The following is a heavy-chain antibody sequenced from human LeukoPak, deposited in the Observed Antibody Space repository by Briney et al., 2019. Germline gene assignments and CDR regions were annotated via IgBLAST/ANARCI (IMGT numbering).Heavy chain of an antibody. CDR1: GGTFSSYA. J-gene: IGHJ6*03. V-gene: IGHV1-69*05. CDR2: IIPIFGTA. CDR3: ARGYSNYYYMDV. Sequence: SVKVSCKASGGTFSSYAISWVRQAPGQGLEWMGGIIPIFGTANYAQKFQGRVTITTDESTSTAYMELSSLRSEDTAVYYCARGYSNYYYMDVWGKGTTDTVSS. D-gene: IGHD1-26*01.